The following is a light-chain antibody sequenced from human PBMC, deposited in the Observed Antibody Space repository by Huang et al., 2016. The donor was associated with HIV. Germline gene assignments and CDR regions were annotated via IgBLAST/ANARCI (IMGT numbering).Light chain of an antibody. Sequence: IILTQSPATLSVSPGEGVTLSCRASQSIGTNLAWYQQGPGQAPRLLVYGASTRATGVPVRFSGSGSGTQFNLTLSSLQSEDFATYYCQHYSNWPPLTFGGGTKVDI. CDR2: GAS. CDR3: QHYSNWPPLT. V-gene: IGKV3-15*01. J-gene: IGKJ4*01. CDR1: QSIGTN.